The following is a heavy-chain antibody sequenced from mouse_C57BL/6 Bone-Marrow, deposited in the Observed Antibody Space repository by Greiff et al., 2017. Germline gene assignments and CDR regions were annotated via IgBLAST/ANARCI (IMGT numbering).Heavy chain of an antibody. J-gene: IGHJ3*01. D-gene: IGHD4-1*01. CDR2: IDPSDSYT. CDR3: ARGDWDWFAY. CDR1: GYTFTSYW. Sequence: QVQLQQPGAELVMPGASVKLSCKASGYTFTSYWMHWVKQRPGQGLEWIGEIDPSDSYTNYNQKFKGKSTLTVDKSSSTAYMQLSSRTSEDSAVYYCARGDWDWFAYWGQGTLVTVSA. V-gene: IGHV1-69*01.